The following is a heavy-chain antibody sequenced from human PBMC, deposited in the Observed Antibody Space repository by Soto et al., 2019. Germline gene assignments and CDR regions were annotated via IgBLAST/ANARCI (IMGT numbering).Heavy chain of an antibody. CDR3: EKLRGSGLYFHY. J-gene: IGHJ4*02. CDR2: ISGSGGTI. V-gene: IGHV3-23*01. Sequence: EVQVLESGGGLVQPGESLRLSCAASGFTFSDFAMSWVRQAPGKGLEWVSSISGSGGTIYYADSVKGRFTISRDNSKNTLYLQMESLRADDTALYYCEKLRGSGLYFHYWGQGTLVTVSS. D-gene: IGHD6-19*01. CDR1: GFTFSDFA.